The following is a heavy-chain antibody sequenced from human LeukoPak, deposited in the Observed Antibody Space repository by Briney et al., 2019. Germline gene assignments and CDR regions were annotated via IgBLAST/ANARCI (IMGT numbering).Heavy chain of an antibody. D-gene: IGHD2-2*01. CDR2: INQDGRDT. Sequence: PGGSLRLSCAASGFTFSSYWMSWVRHAPGKGLEWLANINQDGRDTYYADSVKGRFTISRDNAKNSLYLQMNSLRAEDMALYYCAKSRGPAAAPDAFDIWGQGTMVTVSS. CDR3: AKSRGPAAAPDAFDI. J-gene: IGHJ3*02. V-gene: IGHV3-7*03. CDR1: GFTFSSYW.